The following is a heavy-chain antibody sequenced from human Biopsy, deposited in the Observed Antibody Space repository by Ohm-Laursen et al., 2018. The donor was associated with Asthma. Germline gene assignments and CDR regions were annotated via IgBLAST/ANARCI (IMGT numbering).Heavy chain of an antibody. V-gene: IGHV1-3*04. D-gene: IGHD3-9*01. CDR2: VNTGNGAT. CDR1: GYNFISFA. Sequence: GASVNASCKPSGYNFISFAIHWVRQPPGQRLEWMGWVNTGNGATKYSQKFQGRVTITRDTSASTAYMELRSLRSEATATYYCARTYYDFLTGQVKDVFGVWGQGTMVTVSS. CDR3: ARTYYDFLTGQVKDVFGV. J-gene: IGHJ3*01.